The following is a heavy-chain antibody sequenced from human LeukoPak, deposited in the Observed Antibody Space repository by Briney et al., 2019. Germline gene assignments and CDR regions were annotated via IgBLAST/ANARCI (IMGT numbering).Heavy chain of an antibody. J-gene: IGHJ4*02. CDR1: GFTFSSYW. CDR3: ARRIQGMAPYYFDY. CDR2: INSDGGST. D-gene: IGHD5-24*01. V-gene: IGHV3-74*01. Sequence: GGSLRLSCTASGFTFSSYWMHWVRQAPGKGLVWVSRINSDGGSTSYADSVKGRFTISRDNAKNTLYLQMNSLRAEDTAVYYCARRIQGMAPYYFDYWGQGTLVIVSS.